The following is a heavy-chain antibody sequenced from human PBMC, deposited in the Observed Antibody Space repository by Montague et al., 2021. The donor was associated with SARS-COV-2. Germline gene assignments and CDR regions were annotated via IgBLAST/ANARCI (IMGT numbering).Heavy chain of an antibody. CDR2: ISYDGSNK. V-gene: IGHV3-30-3*01. Sequence: SLRLSCAASGFTFSSYAMHWVRQAPGKGLEWVAVISYDGSNKYYADSVKGRFTISRDNSKNTLYLQMNSPRAEDTAVYYCARDREITMVRGAPLYGMDVWGQGTTVTVSS. J-gene: IGHJ6*02. D-gene: IGHD3-10*01. CDR1: GFTFSSYA. CDR3: ARDREITMVRGAPLYGMDV.